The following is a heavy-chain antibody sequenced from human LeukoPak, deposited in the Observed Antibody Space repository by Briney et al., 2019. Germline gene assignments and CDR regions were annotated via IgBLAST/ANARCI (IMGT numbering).Heavy chain of an antibody. J-gene: IGHJ3*02. D-gene: IGHD3-10*01. Sequence: ASVKVSCTTSGYTFTGYYMFWVRQAPGQGLEWMAWINPNSGGTNYAQRFQGRVTLTRDTSIATAYMELSSLKSDDTAVYYCATGSTMVRGVLDAFDIWGQGTMVTVSS. CDR3: ATGSTMVRGVLDAFDI. CDR1: GYTFTGYY. V-gene: IGHV1-2*02. CDR2: INPNSGGT.